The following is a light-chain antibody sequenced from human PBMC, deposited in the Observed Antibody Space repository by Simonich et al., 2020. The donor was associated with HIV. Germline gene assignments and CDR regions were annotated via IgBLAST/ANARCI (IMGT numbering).Light chain of an antibody. V-gene: IGLV2-14*01. J-gene: IGLJ2*01. CDR3: SSYTSSSTVV. CDR2: DVS. CDR1: SSDVGGYNY. Sequence: QSALTQPASVSGSPGQSITISCTGTSSDVGGYNYVSWYQQHPGKAPKLLIYDVSKRPSGVSKRFSGSKSGNTASLTISGLQAEDEADYHCSSYTSSSTVVFGGGTKVTVL.